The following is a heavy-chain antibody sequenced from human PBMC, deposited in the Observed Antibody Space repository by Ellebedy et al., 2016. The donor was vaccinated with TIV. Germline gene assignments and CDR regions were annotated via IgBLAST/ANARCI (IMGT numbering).Heavy chain of an antibody. CDR2: ISYDGSNK. J-gene: IGHJ4*02. D-gene: IGHD6-19*01. V-gene: IGHV3-30-3*01. Sequence: GESLKISXAASGFTFSSYAMSWVRQAPGKGLEWVAVISYDGSNKYYADSVKGRFTISRDNAKNSLYLQMNSLRAEDTAVYYCARGVRYSSYRLCCINYWGQGTLVTVSS. CDR3: ARGVRYSSYRLCCINY. CDR1: GFTFSSYA.